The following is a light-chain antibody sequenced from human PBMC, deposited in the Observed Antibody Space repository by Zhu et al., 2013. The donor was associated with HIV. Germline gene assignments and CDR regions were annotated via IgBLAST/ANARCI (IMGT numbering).Light chain of an antibody. CDR2: EVS. CDR3: QSYDRTLTGSRV. V-gene: IGLV2-14*01. J-gene: IGLJ2*01. CDR1: SSDVGGYNY. Sequence: QSALTRPASVSGSPGQSITISCTGTSSDVGGYNYVSWYQQHPGKAPKLMIYEVSNRPSGVSNRFSGSKSGNTASLTISGLQAEDEADYYCQSYDRTLTGSRVFGGGTKLTVL.